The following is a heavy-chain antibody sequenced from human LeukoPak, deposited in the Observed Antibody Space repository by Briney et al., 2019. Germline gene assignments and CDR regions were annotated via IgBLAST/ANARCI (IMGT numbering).Heavy chain of an antibody. Sequence: AGGSLRLSCAASGLTLSNYAVSWGRQALGKGLEWVGGIVGDGDRIFYSYSVKGRFTISRDNAENTVYLQMHSLRVENTAAYYCARELVLPGMAGLDAFDVWGQGTMVTVSS. V-gene: IGHV3-23*01. CDR2: IVGDGDRI. D-gene: IGHD6-13*01. J-gene: IGHJ3*01. CDR3: ARELVLPGMAGLDAFDV. CDR1: GLTLSNYA.